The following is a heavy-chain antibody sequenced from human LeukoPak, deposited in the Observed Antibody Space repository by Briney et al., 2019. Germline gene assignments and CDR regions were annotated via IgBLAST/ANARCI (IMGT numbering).Heavy chain of an antibody. D-gene: IGHD1-26*01. CDR3: ARRLYSGSYDY. J-gene: IGHJ4*02. Sequence: GESLKISCTGSGYNFMNYWVGWVRQMPGKGLEWMGIIYPGDSDSRYSPSFQGQVTVSADKSISTAYLQWSSLQASDTAMYYCARRLYSGSYDYWGQGTLVTVSS. V-gene: IGHV5-51*01. CDR1: GYNFMNYW. CDR2: IYPGDSDS.